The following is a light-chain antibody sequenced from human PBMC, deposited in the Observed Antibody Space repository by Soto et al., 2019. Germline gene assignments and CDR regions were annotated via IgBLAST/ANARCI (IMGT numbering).Light chain of an antibody. Sequence: QSALTQPASVSGSPGQSITISCTGTSSDFVSWYQQHPGKAPKLMIYEVSNRPSGVSNRFSGSKSGNTASLTISGLLAEDEADYYCSSYTSTTLVVFGGGTKVTVL. CDR1: SSDF. CDR3: SSYTSTTLVV. J-gene: IGLJ2*01. V-gene: IGLV2-14*01. CDR2: EVS.